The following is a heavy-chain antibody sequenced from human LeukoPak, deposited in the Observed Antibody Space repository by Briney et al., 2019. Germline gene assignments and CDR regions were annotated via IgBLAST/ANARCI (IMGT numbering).Heavy chain of an antibody. CDR3: SRDYGGNLFYFDY. J-gene: IGHJ4*02. CDR2: IWFDGSNK. Sequence: PGRSPRLSCAASGFTFRNYDMSWVRQAPGKGLEWVAVIWFDGSNKYYADSVKGRFTISRDNSKNTLYLQMNILRAEDTAVYYCSRDYGGNLFYFDYWGQGTLVTVSS. D-gene: IGHD4-23*01. V-gene: IGHV3-33*01. CDR1: GFTFRNYD.